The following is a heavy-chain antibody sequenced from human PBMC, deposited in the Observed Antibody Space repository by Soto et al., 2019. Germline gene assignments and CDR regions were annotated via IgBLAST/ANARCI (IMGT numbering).Heavy chain of an antibody. CDR2: ISGSGGST. CDR3: ANNLLRVFGSGWSG. D-gene: IGHD6-19*01. J-gene: IGHJ4*02. V-gene: IGHV3-23*01. Sequence: GGSLRLSCAASGFTFSSYAMSWVRQAPGKGLEWVSAISGSGGSTYYADSVKGRFTISRDNSKNTLYLQMNSLRAEDTAVYYCANNLLRVFGSGWSGWGQGTLVTVSS. CDR1: GFTFSSYA.